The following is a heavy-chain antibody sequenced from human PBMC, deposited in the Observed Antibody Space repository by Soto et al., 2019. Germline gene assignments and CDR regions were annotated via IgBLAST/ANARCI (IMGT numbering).Heavy chain of an antibody. V-gene: IGHV1-69*12. CDR3: AGVNLDCSSAEDYYYGMDV. J-gene: IGHJ6*02. CDR2: IIPSFGTA. Sequence: QVQLVQSGAEVKKPGSSVKVSCKASGGTFSSYAISWVRQAPGQGLEWMGGIIPSFGTANYAQKFQGRVTITGDESTSTAYMELSSLRSEDTAVYYCAGVNLDCSSAEDYYYGMDVWGQGTTVTVSS. D-gene: IGHD2-21*01. CDR1: GGTFSSYA.